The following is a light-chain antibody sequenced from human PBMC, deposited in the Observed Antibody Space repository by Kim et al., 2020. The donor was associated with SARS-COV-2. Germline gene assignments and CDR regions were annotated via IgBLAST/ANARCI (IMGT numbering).Light chain of an antibody. CDR2: GKN. CDR1: SLRSYY. CDR3: NSRDGDVV. V-gene: IGLV3-19*01. J-gene: IGLJ2*01. Sequence: VSVALGQTVRITCQGDSLRSYYASWYQQKPGQAPVLVIYGKNNRPSGIPDRFSGSSSGNTASLTITGAQAEDEADYYCNSRDGDVVFGGGTQLTVL.